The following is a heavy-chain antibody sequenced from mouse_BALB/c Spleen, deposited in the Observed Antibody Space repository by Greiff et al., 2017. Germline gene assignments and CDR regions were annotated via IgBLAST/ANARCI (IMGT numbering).Heavy chain of an antibody. CDR2: IYPYNGGT. Sequence: VQLQESGPELVKPGASVKISCKASGYTFTDYNMHWVKQSHGKSLEWIGYIYPYNGGTGYNQKFKSKATLTVDNSSSTAYMELRSLTSEDSAVYYCARGYGSGGGYAMDYWGQGTSVTVSS. D-gene: IGHD1-1*01. CDR3: ARGYGSGGGYAMDY. V-gene: IGHV1S29*02. CDR1: GYTFTDYN. J-gene: IGHJ4*01.